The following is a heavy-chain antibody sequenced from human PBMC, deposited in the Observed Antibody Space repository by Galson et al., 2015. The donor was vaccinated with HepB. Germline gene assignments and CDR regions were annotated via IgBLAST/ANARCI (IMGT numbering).Heavy chain of an antibody. CDR3: ARDALWFGELLFLVHGYFDY. J-gene: IGHJ4*02. CDR2: ISYDGSNK. D-gene: IGHD3-10*01. V-gene: IGHV3-30*04. CDR1: GFTFSSYA. Sequence: SLRLSCAASGFTFSSYAMHWVRQAPGKGLEWVAVISYDGSNKYYADSVKGRFTISRDNSKNTLYLQMNSLRAEDTAVYYCARDALWFGELLFLVHGYFDYWGQGTLVTVSS.